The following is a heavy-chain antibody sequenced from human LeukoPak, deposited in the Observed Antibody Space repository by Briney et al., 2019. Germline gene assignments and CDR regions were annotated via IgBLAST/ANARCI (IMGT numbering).Heavy chain of an antibody. CDR2: ISGSGGST. Sequence: GGSLRLSCAASGFTFSSYAMSWVRRAPGKGLEWVSAISGSGGSTYYADSVKGRFTISRDNSENTLYLQMNSLRAEDTAVYYCAKDYDFWSGYYPAWGQGTLVTVSS. J-gene: IGHJ5*02. CDR3: AKDYDFWSGYYPA. D-gene: IGHD3-3*01. CDR1: GFTFSSYA. V-gene: IGHV3-23*01.